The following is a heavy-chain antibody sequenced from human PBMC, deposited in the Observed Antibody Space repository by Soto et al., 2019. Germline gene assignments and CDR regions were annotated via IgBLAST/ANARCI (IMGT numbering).Heavy chain of an antibody. J-gene: IGHJ3*02. V-gene: IGHV3-74*01. Sequence: GESLKISCAASGFTFSSYWMHWVRQAPGKGLVWVSRINSDGSSTSYADSVKGRFTISRDNAKNTLYLQMNSLRAEDTAVYYCARVKGDIVLMVYDAFDIWGQGTMVTVSS. CDR1: GFTFSSYW. CDR2: INSDGSST. CDR3: ARVKGDIVLMVYDAFDI. D-gene: IGHD2-8*01.